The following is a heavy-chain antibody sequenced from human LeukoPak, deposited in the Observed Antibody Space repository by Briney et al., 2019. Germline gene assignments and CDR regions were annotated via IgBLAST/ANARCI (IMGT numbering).Heavy chain of an antibody. CDR2: IRPEGNEK. J-gene: IGHJ4*02. D-gene: IGHD1-1*01. CDR1: GFTFSNFW. CDR3: ARGDDFSGDH. Sequence: GGSLRLSCAVSGFTFSNFWMSLVRQAPGRGLEWVANIRPEGNEKYHVESVKGRFTISRDNAKNSLFLQMNGLRVEDTAVYYCARGDDFSGDHWGQGTLVTVSS. V-gene: IGHV3-7*04.